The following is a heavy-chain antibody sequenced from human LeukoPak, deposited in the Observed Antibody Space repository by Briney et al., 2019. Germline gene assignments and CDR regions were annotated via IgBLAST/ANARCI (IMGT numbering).Heavy chain of an antibody. D-gene: IGHD4-11*01. V-gene: IGHV4-38-2*02. J-gene: IGHJ6*03. CDR2: IYHSGST. CDR1: GYSISSGYY. Sequence: SETLSLTCTVSGYSISSGYYWGWIRQPPGKGLEWIGSIYHSGSTYYNPSLKSRVTMSVDTSKNQFSLKLSSVTAADTAVYYCAREDHSYYYYYMDVWGKGTTVTISS. CDR3: AREDHSYYYYYMDV.